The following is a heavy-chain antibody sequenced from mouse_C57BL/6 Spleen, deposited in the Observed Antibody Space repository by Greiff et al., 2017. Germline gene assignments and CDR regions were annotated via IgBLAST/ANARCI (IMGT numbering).Heavy chain of an antibody. Sequence: EVQLQQSGPELVKPGASVKIPCKASGYTFTDYNMDWVKQSHGKSLEWIGDINPNNGGTIYNQKFKGKATLTVDKSSSTAYMELRSLTSEDTAVYYCARRKELYYGSSYAYFDYWGQGTTLTVSS. D-gene: IGHD1-1*01. CDR3: ARRKELYYGSSYAYFDY. CDR1: GYTFTDYN. CDR2: INPNNGGT. J-gene: IGHJ2*01. V-gene: IGHV1-18*01.